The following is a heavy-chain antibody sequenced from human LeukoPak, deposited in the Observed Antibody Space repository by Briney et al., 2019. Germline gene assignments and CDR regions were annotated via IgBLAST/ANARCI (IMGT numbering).Heavy chain of an antibody. CDR1: GYTFTGYY. V-gene: IGHV1-46*01. CDR3: APDTYH. Sequence: GASVTVSCKASGYTFTGYYMHWVRQAPGQGLEWMGAINPTGGTTTYAQKFQGRVTVTRDTSTSTVYMELGSLRSEDTAVYYCAPDTYHWGQGTLVTVSS. J-gene: IGHJ5*02. CDR2: INPTGGTT.